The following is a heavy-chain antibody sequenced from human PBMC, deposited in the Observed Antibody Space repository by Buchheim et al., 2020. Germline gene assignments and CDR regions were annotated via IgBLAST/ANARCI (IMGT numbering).Heavy chain of an antibody. J-gene: IGHJ4*02. Sequence: EVQLVESGGGLVQPGGSLRLSCAASGFTFSSHEMNWVRQAPGKGLEWVSYINSRGTSMYYADSVKGRFTISRDNAKNALYLQMNSLRAEDTAVYYCVRSGLWQMTIRYYFDYWGQGTL. CDR3: VRSGLWQMTIRYYFDY. D-gene: IGHD2-21*01. CDR1: GFTFSSHE. V-gene: IGHV3-48*03. CDR2: INSRGTSM.